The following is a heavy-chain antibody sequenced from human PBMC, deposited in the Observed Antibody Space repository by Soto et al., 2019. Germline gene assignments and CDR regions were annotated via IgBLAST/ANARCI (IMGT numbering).Heavy chain of an antibody. Sequence: GGSLRLSCAASGFTFSRYSMNWVRQAPGKGLEWVSSISSTTNYIYYADSMKGRFTVSRDNAKNSLYLDMNSLRPEDTAVYYCARESEDLTSNFDYWGQGTLVTVSS. V-gene: IGHV3-21*01. CDR3: ARESEDLTSNFDY. J-gene: IGHJ4*02. CDR1: GFTFSRYS. CDR2: ISSTTNYI.